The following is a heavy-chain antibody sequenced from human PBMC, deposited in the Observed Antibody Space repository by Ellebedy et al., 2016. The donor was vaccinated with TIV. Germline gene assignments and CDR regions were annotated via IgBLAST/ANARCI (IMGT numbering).Heavy chain of an antibody. V-gene: IGHV1-18*01. CDR1: GGTFSYA. J-gene: IGHJ6*02. CDR2: ISVYNGDT. D-gene: IGHD4-17*01. CDR3: ARGAVDYGDDETESVYCGMDV. Sequence: ASVKVSCKASGGTFSYAINWVRQAPGQGLEWMGWISVYNGDTYYAQKFQGRVTMTTDTSTSTAYMEVRSLRSDDTAVYYCARGAVDYGDDETESVYCGMDVWGQGTTVTVSS.